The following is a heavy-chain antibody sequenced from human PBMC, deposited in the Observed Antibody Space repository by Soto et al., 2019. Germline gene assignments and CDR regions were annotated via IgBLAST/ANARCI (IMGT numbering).Heavy chain of an antibody. V-gene: IGHV3-43*01. Sequence: EVQLVESGGVVVQPGGSLRLSCAASGFTFDDYTMHWVRQAPGKGLEWVSLISWDGGSTYYADSVKGRFTISRDNSKNSLYLQMNSLRTEDTVLYYCAKAEHPGEEYYYGMAVWGQGTTVTVSS. CDR2: ISWDGGST. J-gene: IGHJ6*02. CDR1: GFTFDDYT. CDR3: AKAEHPGEEYYYGMAV. D-gene: IGHD3-10*01.